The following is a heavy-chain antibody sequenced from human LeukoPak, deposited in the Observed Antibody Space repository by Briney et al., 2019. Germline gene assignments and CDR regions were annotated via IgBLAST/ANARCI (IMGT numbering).Heavy chain of an antibody. CDR3: AKSYSSGWYIIDY. Sequence: GGSLRLSCAASGFTFSTYPMHWVRQAPGKGLEWVAVISYDGSSTYYADSVKGRFTISRDNSKNTLFLQMNSLRDEGTAVYYCAKSYSSGWYIIDYWGQGTLVTVSS. CDR1: GFTFSTYP. D-gene: IGHD6-19*01. V-gene: IGHV3-30-3*02. J-gene: IGHJ4*02. CDR2: ISYDGSST.